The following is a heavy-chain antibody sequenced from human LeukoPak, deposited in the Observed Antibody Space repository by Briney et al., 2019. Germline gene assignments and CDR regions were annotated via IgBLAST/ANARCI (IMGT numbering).Heavy chain of an antibody. CDR2: ISSSSSTI. CDR1: GFTLSTYS. Sequence: GGSLRLSCAASGFTLSTYSMNWVRQAPGKGLEWVSYISSSSSTIYYADSVKGRFTISRDNAKNSLYLQMNSLRAEDTAVYYCARVVWFGEPSHMDVWGQGTTVTVSS. CDR3: ARVVWFGEPSHMDV. J-gene: IGHJ6*02. V-gene: IGHV3-48*01. D-gene: IGHD3-10*01.